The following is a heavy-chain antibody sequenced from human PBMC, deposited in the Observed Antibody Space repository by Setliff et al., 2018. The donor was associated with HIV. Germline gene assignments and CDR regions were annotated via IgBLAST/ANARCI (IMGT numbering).Heavy chain of an antibody. Sequence: ASVKVSCKASGYTFTKYGIIWVRQAPGKGLEWRGWIGADNGNTNYAQKFQGRVTMTTDTPTRTVYMELGSLISDDTAVYYCAREGLWFGDRGYFMDVWGKGTAVTVSS. CDR1: GYTFTKYG. CDR2: IGADNGNT. D-gene: IGHD3-10*01. CDR3: AREGLWFGDRGYFMDV. J-gene: IGHJ6*03. V-gene: IGHV1-18*04.